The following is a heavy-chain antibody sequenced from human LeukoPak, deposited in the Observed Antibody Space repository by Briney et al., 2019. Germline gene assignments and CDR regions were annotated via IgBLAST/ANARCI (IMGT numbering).Heavy chain of an antibody. Sequence: SETLSLTCAVYGGSFSGYYWSWIRQPPGKGLEWIGEINHSGSTNYNPSLKSRVTISVDTSTNQFSLKLSSVTAADTAVYYCARAVNYCSSTSCSPYTFDYWGQGTLVTVSS. J-gene: IGHJ4*02. CDR2: INHSGST. CDR1: GGSFSGYY. D-gene: IGHD2-2*01. V-gene: IGHV4-34*01. CDR3: ARAVNYCSSTSCSPYTFDY.